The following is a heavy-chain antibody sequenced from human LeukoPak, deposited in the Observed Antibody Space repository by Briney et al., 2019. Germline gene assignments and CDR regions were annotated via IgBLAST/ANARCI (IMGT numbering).Heavy chain of an antibody. Sequence: PSETLSLTCTVSGGSISSSVYHWGWIRQPPGKGLEWIGTICYSGSTYYNPSLKSRVTTSVDASKNHFSLKLSSVTAADTAVYYCARIYWQLGYYYMDVWGKGTTVTVSS. CDR1: GGSISSSVYH. D-gene: IGHD2-15*01. CDR2: ICYSGST. V-gene: IGHV4-39*07. CDR3: ARIYWQLGYYYMDV. J-gene: IGHJ6*03.